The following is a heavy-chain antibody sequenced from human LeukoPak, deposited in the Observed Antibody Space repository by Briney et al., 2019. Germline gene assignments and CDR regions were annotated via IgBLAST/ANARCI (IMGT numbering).Heavy chain of an antibody. V-gene: IGHV4-39*01. CDR3: ARRVAGPRDYYYMDV. CDR2: IYYSGST. Sequence: SETLSLTCTVSGGSISSSSYYWGWIRQPPGKGLEWIGSIYYSGSTYYNPSLKSRVTISVDTSKNQFSLKLSSVTAADTAVYYCARRVAGPRDYYYMDVWGKGTTVTISS. J-gene: IGHJ6*03. CDR1: GGSISSSSYY. D-gene: IGHD6-19*01.